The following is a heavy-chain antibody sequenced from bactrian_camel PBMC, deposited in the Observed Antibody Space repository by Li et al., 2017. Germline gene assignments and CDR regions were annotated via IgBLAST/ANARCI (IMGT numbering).Heavy chain of an antibody. Sequence: HVQLVESGGGSVPVGGSLRLSCAASGFTVSSYWMYWVRQAPGKGLEWVSCINDGGMTYYSDALKGRFTISKDKAKNTLDLQMNSLKPEDTAMYYCAARGVPSDSLCSPDHWGSDVGYWGPGTQVTVS. CDR1: GFTVSSYW. CDR2: INDGGMT. V-gene: IGHV3S1*01. CDR3: AARGVPSDSLCSPDHWGSDVGY. J-gene: IGHJ4*01. D-gene: IGHD4*01.